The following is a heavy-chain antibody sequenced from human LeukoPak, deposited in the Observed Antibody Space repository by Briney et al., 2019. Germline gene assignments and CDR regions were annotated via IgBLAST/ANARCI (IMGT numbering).Heavy chain of an antibody. V-gene: IGHV3-30*18. D-gene: IGHD3-10*01. CDR2: ISYDGSNK. CDR3: AKDSYYYGSGSYFDY. CDR1: GFTFSSYG. Sequence: GRSLRLSCAASGFTFSSYGMHWVRQAPGKGLEWVAVISYDGSNKYYADSVKGRFTISRDNSKNTLYLQMNSLRAGDTAVYYCAKDSYYYGSGSYFDYWGQGTLVTVSS. J-gene: IGHJ4*02.